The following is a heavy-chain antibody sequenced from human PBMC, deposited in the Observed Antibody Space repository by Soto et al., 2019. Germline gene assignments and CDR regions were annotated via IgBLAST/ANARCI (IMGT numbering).Heavy chain of an antibody. D-gene: IGHD3-10*01. Sequence: SETLSLTCTVSGGSISSYYWSWIRQPPGKGLEWIGYIYYSGSTNYNPSLKSRVTISVDTSKNQFSLKLSSVTAADTAVYYCARAGTTMVRGVISAWFDPWSQVTLGTVS. J-gene: IGHJ5*02. V-gene: IGHV4-59*01. CDR3: ARAGTTMVRGVISAWFDP. CDR1: GGSISSYY. CDR2: IYYSGST.